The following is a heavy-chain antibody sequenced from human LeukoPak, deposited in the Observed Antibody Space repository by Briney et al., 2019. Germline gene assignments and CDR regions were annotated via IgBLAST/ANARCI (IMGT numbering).Heavy chain of an antibody. D-gene: IGHD2-2*01. V-gene: IGHV3-23*01. CDR2: ISGSGGAT. Sequence: GGSLRLSCAASGFTFSNYAMSWVRQAPGKGLEWVSGISGSGGATYDADSVKGRFTISRDNAKNSLFLQMNSLRAEDTAVYYCARLPAYCSSTSCYYDYWGQGTLVTVSS. J-gene: IGHJ4*02. CDR1: GFTFSNYA. CDR3: ARLPAYCSSTSCYYDY.